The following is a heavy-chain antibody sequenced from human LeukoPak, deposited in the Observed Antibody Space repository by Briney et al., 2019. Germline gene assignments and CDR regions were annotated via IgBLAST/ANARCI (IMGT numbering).Heavy chain of an antibody. D-gene: IGHD3-22*01. CDR1: GFTFSSYG. J-gene: IGHJ4*02. Sequence: GGSLRLSCAASGFTFSSYGMHWVRQAPGKGLEWVAVIWYDGSNKYYADSVKGRFTISRDNSKDTLYLQMNSLRAEDTAVYYCAKEQYYYDSSGYPDYWGQGTLVTVSS. CDR3: AKEQYYYDSSGYPDY. CDR2: IWYDGSNK. V-gene: IGHV3-33*06.